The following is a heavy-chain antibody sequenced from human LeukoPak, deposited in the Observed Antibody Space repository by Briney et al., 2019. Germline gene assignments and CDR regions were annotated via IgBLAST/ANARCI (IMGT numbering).Heavy chain of an antibody. Sequence: GGSLRLSCVVFGFNVETNYRSWVRQAPGKGLEWVSVIRSGGTTHHADSVKGRFTISRDDSKNTLFLQMTSLRAEDTAVYYCARSSSRGMDFRHWGQGTLVTVSS. CDR1: GFNVETNY. CDR2: IRSGGTT. D-gene: IGHD6-19*01. CDR3: ARSSSRGMDFRH. V-gene: IGHV3-66*01. J-gene: IGHJ1*01.